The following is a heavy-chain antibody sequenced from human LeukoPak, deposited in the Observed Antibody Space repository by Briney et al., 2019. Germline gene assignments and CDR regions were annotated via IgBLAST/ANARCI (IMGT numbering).Heavy chain of an antibody. D-gene: IGHD6-13*01. V-gene: IGHV4-61*08. CDR2: IYYSGST. J-gene: IGHJ4*02. Sequence: SQTLSLTCTVSGGSISSGGYYWSWIRQPPGKGLEWIGYIYYSGSTNYNPSLKSRVTISVDTSKKQFSLKLSSVTAADTAVYYCARTPHSRIAAAPMCFDYWGQGTLVTVSS. CDR3: ARTPHSRIAAAPMCFDY. CDR1: GGSISSGGYY.